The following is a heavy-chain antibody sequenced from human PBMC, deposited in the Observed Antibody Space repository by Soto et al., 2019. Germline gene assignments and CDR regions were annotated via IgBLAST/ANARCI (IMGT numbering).Heavy chain of an antibody. CDR3: ARGVSDCSSTSCYFWRPVDFDY. D-gene: IGHD2-2*01. Sequence: SETLSLTCTVSGGSISSYYWSWIRQPPGKGLEWIGYIYYSGSTNYNPSLKSRVTISVDTSKNQFSLKLSSVTAADTAVYYCARGVSDCSSTSCYFWRPVDFDYWGQGTLVTVSS. CDR1: GGSISSYY. CDR2: IYYSGST. V-gene: IGHV4-59*01. J-gene: IGHJ4*02.